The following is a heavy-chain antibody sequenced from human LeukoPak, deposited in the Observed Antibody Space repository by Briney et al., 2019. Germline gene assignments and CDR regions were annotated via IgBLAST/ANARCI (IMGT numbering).Heavy chain of an antibody. CDR1: GGSFSGYY. V-gene: IGHV4-34*01. Sequence: SETLSLTCAVYGGSFSGYYWSWIRQPPGKGLEWIGEINHSGSTNYNPSLKSRVTISVDTSKNQFSLKLSSVTAADTAVYYCARGSRYCSSTSGFYWYFDLWGRGTLVTVSS. CDR3: ARGSRYCSSTSGFYWYFDL. CDR2: INHSGST. J-gene: IGHJ2*01. D-gene: IGHD2-2*01.